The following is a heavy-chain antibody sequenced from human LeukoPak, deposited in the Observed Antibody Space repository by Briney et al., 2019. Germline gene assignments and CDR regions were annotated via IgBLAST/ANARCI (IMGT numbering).Heavy chain of an antibody. J-gene: IGHJ4*02. D-gene: IGHD2-2*01. CDR3: ARAVVPAAHDY. CDR1: VYNFTSYG. Sequence: ASVKVSCKASVYNFTSYGISWVRQAPGQGLEWMGWISAYNGNTNYAQKLQGRVTMTTDTSASTAYMELSRLRSDDTAVYYCARAVVPAAHDYWGQGTLVTVSS. V-gene: IGHV1-18*01. CDR2: ISAYNGNT.